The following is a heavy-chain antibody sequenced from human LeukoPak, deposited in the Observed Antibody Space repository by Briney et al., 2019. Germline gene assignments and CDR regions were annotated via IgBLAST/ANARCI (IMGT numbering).Heavy chain of an antibody. CDR2: ISYDGSNK. D-gene: IGHD4-17*01. Sequence: GGSLRLSCAASGFTFSSYAMHWVRQAPGKGLEWVAVISYDGSNKYYADSVKGRFTISRDNSKNTLYLQMNSLRAEDTAVYYCAREHDYGGNSFDYWGQGTLVTVSS. J-gene: IGHJ4*02. CDR1: GFTFSSYA. V-gene: IGHV3-30-3*01. CDR3: AREHDYGGNSFDY.